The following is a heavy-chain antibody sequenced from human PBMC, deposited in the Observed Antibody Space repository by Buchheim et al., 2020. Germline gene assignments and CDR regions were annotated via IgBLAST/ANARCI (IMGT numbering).Heavy chain of an antibody. D-gene: IGHD2-8*01. Sequence: EVQLVQSGAEVKKPGESLRISCKGFGYTFTSHWISWVRQMPGKGLEWVGRIDPDDSYTNYSPSFQGHVTISADKSISTAYPHWRSLKASDTAMYYCARQDCSSGVCYFFDHWGQGTL. J-gene: IGHJ4*02. CDR3: ARQDCSSGVCYFFDH. CDR1: GYTFTSHW. V-gene: IGHV5-10-1*03. CDR2: IDPDDSYT.